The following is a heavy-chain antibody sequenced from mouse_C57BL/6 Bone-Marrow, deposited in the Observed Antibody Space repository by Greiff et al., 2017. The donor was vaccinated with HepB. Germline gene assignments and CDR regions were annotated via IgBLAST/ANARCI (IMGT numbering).Heavy chain of an antibody. J-gene: IGHJ4*01. V-gene: IGHV5-4*01. D-gene: IGHD2-4*01. CDR1: GFTFSSYA. Sequence: EVKLMESGGGLVKPGGSLKLSCAASGFTFSSYAMSWVRQTPEKRLEWVATISDGGSYTYYPDNVKGRFTISRDNAKNNLYLQMSHLKSEDTAMYYCARDGGDYDDLYYAMDYWGQGTSVTVSS. CDR3: ARDGGDYDDLYYAMDY. CDR2: ISDGGSYT.